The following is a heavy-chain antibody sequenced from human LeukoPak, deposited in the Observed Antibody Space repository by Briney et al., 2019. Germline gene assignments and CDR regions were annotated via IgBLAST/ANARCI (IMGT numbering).Heavy chain of an antibody. Sequence: ASGKVSCKASGYTFTSYDINWVRQATGQGPEWMGWMNPNSGNTGYAQKFQGRATITRNTSISTAYMELSSLRSEDTAVYYCARGSDCSSTSCYTLFSFDHWGQGTLVTVSS. CDR3: ARGSDCSSTSCYTLFSFDH. J-gene: IGHJ5*02. V-gene: IGHV1-8*03. D-gene: IGHD2-2*02. CDR1: GYTFTSYD. CDR2: MNPNSGNT.